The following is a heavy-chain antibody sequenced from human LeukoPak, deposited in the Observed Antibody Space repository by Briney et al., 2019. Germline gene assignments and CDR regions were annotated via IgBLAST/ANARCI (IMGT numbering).Heavy chain of an antibody. CDR2: ISANTGNT. V-gene: IGHV1-18*01. D-gene: IGHD2-2*01. J-gene: IGHJ5*02. Sequence: ASVKVSCKASGYSFGIFGISWVRQAPGQGLEWMGWISANTGNTNYAQELQGRVTMTTDTSTSTAYMELRSLRSDDTAVYYCARVGVVVPAAWFDPWGQGTLVTVSS. CDR3: ARVGVVVPAAWFDP. CDR1: GYSFGIFG.